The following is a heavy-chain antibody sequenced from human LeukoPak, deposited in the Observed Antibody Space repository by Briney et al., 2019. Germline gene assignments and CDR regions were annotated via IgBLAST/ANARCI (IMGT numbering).Heavy chain of an antibody. CDR3: ARHSPYCSGGSCFFDY. CDR1: GGSINSYY. D-gene: IGHD2-15*01. CDR2: VSSSGST. Sequence: SETLSLTCTVSGGSINSYYWSRTRQPPGKGLERIGYVSSSGSTSFHPSLKSRVTISLDRSKNQFSLKLRFVTAADTAVYYCARHSPYCSGGSCFFDYWGQGTLVTVSS. J-gene: IGHJ4*02. V-gene: IGHV4-59*08.